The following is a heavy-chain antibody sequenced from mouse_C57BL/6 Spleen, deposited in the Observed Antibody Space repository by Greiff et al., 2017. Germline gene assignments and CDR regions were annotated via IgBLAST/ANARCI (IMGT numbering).Heavy chain of an antibody. CDR1: GYAFTNYL. V-gene: IGHV1-54*01. CDR3: ARCSLYVGYFAY. J-gene: IGHJ3*01. D-gene: IGHD2-3*01. CDR2: IHPGSGGT. Sequence: QVQLQQSGAELVRPGPSVKVSCKASGYAFTNYLIEWVKQRPGQGLEWIGVIHPGSGGTNYNEKFQGKATLTADKSSSTAYMQLSSLTSEDSAVYIWARCSLYVGYFAYWGQGTLVTVSA.